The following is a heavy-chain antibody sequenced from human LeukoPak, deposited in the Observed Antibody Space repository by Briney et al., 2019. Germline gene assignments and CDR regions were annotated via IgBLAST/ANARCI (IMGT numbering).Heavy chain of an antibody. D-gene: IGHD1-7*01. CDR1: GYTFTGYY. J-gene: IGHJ6*03. CDR3: ASMLELRYYYYYMDV. CDR2: INPNSGGT. Sequence: VKVSCKASGYTFTGYYMHWVRQAPGQGLEWMGWINPNSGGTNYAQKFQGRVTMTRDTSISTAYMELSRLRSDDTAVYYCASMLELRYYYYYMDVWGKGTTVTVSS. V-gene: IGHV1-2*02.